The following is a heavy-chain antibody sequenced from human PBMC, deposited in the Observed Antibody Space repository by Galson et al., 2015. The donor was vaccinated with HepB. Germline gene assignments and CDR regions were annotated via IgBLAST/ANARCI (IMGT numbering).Heavy chain of an antibody. CDR1: GFTFSSYA. V-gene: IGHV3-30*04. D-gene: IGHD3-10*01. CDR3: ARVVVRGVIITLGLGLDY. J-gene: IGHJ4*02. Sequence: SLRLSCAASGFTFSSYAMHWVRQAPGKGLEWVAVISYDGSNKYYADSVEGRFTISRDNSKNTLYLQMNSLRAEDTAVYYCARVVVRGVIITLGLGLDYWGQGTLVTVSS. CDR2: ISYDGSNK.